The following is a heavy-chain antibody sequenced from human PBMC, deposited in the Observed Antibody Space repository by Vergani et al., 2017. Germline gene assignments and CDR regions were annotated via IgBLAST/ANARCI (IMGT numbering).Heavy chain of an antibody. CDR1: GGSLRSGDYY. Sequence: QVQLQESGPRLVKPSQTLSLTCTVSGGSLRSGDYYWTYVRQSPGRGLEWIGHISHSGSAFYNPSLKSRVSMSVATSKYQFSLNLRSVTDADTAVYYCARVSVAGMSRWFDPWGQGIPVTVSS. CDR2: ISHSGSA. V-gene: IGHV4-30-4*08. J-gene: IGHJ5*02. D-gene: IGHD6-19*01. CDR3: ARVSVAGMSRWFDP.